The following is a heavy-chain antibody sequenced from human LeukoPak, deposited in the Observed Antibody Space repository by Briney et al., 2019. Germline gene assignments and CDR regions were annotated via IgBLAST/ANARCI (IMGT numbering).Heavy chain of an antibody. CDR2: ISGSGDST. CDR3: AKPPRGYTATYFDY. D-gene: IGHD4-17*01. Sequence: GGSLRLSCAASGFTFSSYAMSWVRQAPGKGLEWVSAISGSGDSTYYADSVKGRFTISRDNSKNTLYLQMNSLRAEDTAVYYCAKPPRGYTATYFDYWGQGTLVTVSS. V-gene: IGHV3-23*01. J-gene: IGHJ4*02. CDR1: GFTFSSYA.